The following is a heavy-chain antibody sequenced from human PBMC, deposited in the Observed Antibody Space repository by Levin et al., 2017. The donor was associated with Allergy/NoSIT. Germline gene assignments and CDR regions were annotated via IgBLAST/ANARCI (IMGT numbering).Heavy chain of an antibody. CDR2: ISGSGGST. CDR1: GFTFSSYA. D-gene: IGHD5-18*01. J-gene: IGHJ4*02. CDR3: AKDLHEQLWVPDYFDY. Sequence: GESLKISCAASGFTFSSYAMSWVRQAPGKGLEWVSAISGSGGSTYYADSVKGRFTISRDNSKNTLYLQMNSLRAEDTAVYYCAKDLHEQLWVPDYFDYWGQGTLVTVSS. V-gene: IGHV3-23*01.